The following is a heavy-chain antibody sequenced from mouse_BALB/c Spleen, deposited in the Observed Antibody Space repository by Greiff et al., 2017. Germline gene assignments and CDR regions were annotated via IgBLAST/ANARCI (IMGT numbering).Heavy chain of an antibody. CDR2: INPSNGRT. D-gene: IGHD1-1*01. V-gene: IGHV1S81*02. J-gene: IGHJ4*01. CDR3: ASSSYGSSSEDY. Sequence: QVQLQQPGAELVKPGASVKLSCTASGYTFTSYWMHWVKQRPGQGLEWIGEINPSNGRTNYTEKFKSKATLTVDKSSSTAYMQLSRLTSEDSAVYYCASSSYGSSSEDYWGQGTSVTVAS. CDR1: GYTFTSYW.